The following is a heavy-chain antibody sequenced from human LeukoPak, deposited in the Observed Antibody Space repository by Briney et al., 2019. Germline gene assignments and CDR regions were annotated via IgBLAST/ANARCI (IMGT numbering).Heavy chain of an antibody. CDR2: IWYDGSNK. CDR3: AKEGELMTYNWFDP. J-gene: IGHJ5*02. V-gene: IGHV3-33*06. D-gene: IGHD3-16*01. Sequence: PGGSLTLSCAASGFTFSSYGMHWVRQAPGKGLEWVAVIWYDGSNKYYADSVKGRFTISRDNSKHTLYLQMNSLRGEDRAVYYCAKEGELMTYNWFDPWGQGTLVTVSS. CDR1: GFTFSSYG.